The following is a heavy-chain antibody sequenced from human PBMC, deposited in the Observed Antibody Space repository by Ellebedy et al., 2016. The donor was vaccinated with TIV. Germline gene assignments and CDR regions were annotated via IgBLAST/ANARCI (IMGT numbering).Heavy chain of an antibody. CDR2: ITGMFRTV. Sequence: ASVKVSCKASGGTFNSHAISWVRQAPGQGLEWMGGITGMFRTVTYAQNFQGRVTITADEFMSTAYMELSSLRSEDTAVYYCARHRGYYYYYGMDVWGQGTTVTVSS. J-gene: IGHJ6*02. CDR3: ARHRGYYYYYGMDV. V-gene: IGHV1-69*13. CDR1: GGTFNSHA.